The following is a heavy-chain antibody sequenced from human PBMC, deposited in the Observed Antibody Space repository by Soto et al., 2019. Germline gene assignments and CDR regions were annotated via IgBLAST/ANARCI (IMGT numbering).Heavy chain of an antibody. CDR3: ARGNHRWLQLWYFDL. J-gene: IGHJ2*01. CDR2: IIPIFGTV. D-gene: IGHD5-12*01. CDR1: GGTFSNYP. Sequence: QVQLVQSGAEVKKPGSSVKVSCKASGGTFSNYPISWVRQAPGQGLEWMGGIIPIFGTVNYAQKFQGRVTXPXXXSXXTAYMELSSLRSEDTAVYYCARGNHRWLQLWYFDLWGRGTLVTVSS. V-gene: IGHV1-69*05.